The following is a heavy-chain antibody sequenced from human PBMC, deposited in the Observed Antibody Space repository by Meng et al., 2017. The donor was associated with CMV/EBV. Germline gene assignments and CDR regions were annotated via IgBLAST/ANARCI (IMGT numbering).Heavy chain of an antibody. D-gene: IGHD3-3*01. V-gene: IGHV4-61*01. Sequence: GSLGSGSSCWTWTRQPPGKGLEWIGYAYYNGGTNYSPSLKSRVTILIDASKNQFSLELTSVTAADTAVYYCARGHDFWSGYYLFDPWGQGTLVTVSS. J-gene: IGHJ5*02. CDR2: AYYNGGT. CDR1: GSLGSGSSC. CDR3: ARGHDFWSGYYLFDP.